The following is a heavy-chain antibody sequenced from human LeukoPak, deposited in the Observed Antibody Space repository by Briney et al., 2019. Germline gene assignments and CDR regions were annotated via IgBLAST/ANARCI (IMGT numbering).Heavy chain of an antibody. CDR3: ARVGDYALKD. Sequence: PSETLSLTCTVSGGSLSSYYWSWIRQPAGKGLEWIGRIYTSGSTNYNPSLKSRVSMSVDTSKNQCTLKLSSVTAADTAVYYCARVGDYALKDWGQGTLVTVSS. V-gene: IGHV4-4*07. J-gene: IGHJ4*02. CDR2: IYTSGST. D-gene: IGHD3-16*01. CDR1: GGSLSSYY.